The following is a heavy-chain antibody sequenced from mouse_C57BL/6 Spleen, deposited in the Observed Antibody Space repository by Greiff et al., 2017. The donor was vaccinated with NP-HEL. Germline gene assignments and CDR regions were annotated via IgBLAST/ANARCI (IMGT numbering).Heavy chain of an antibody. J-gene: IGHJ1*03. V-gene: IGHV14-2*01. CDR2: IDPEDGET. CDR1: GFNIKDYY. Sequence: EVMLVESGAELVKPGASVKLSCTASGFNIKDYYMHWVKQRTEQGLAWIGRIDPEDGETKYAPKFQGKATITADTSSNTAYLQLSSLTSEDTAVYYCAPNYYGSSGWYFDVWGTGTTVTVSS. D-gene: IGHD1-1*01. CDR3: APNYYGSSGWYFDV.